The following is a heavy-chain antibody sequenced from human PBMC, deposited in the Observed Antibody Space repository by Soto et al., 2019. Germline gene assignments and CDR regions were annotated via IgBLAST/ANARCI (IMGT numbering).Heavy chain of an antibody. CDR2: IFYGST. Sequence: PETLSLTCSVSSGSISGSFWSWIRQPPGKGLEWIGYIFYGSTNYNPSLKSRVTISEDTSKNQVSLKLSSVTAADSAMYYCAVDVSYSSPLGPAFDIWGQGTMVTVSS. CDR3: AVDVSYSSPLGPAFDI. CDR1: SGSISGSF. V-gene: IGHV4-59*01. D-gene: IGHD4-4*01. J-gene: IGHJ3*02.